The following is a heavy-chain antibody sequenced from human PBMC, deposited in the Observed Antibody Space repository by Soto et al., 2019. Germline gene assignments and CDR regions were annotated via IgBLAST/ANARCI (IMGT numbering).Heavy chain of an antibody. CDR3: ARAPQVYCSSTSGYSTLDV. D-gene: IGHD2-2*02. V-gene: IGHV5-51*01. Sequence: PWESQKISCKGSGYSITNYWIGWVRQMPGKGLEWMGIIYPGDSDTRYSPSFQGQVTISADKSISTAYLQWSRLKASDTAMYFCARAPQVYCSSTSGYSTLDVWGQGTSVTVSS. CDR2: IYPGDSDT. J-gene: IGHJ6*02. CDR1: GYSITNYW.